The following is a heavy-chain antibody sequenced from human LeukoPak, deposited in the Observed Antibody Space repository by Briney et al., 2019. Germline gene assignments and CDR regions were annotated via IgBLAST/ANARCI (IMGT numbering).Heavy chain of an antibody. D-gene: IGHD3-16*01. CDR2: ISWNSGSI. CDR3: AKGASYGTYDAFDF. Sequence: ARSLRLSCAASGFTFDDYAMHWVRQAPGKGLEWVSGISWNSGSIGYADSVKGRFTISRDNAKSSLSLQMNSLRAEDMALYYCAKGASYGTYDAFDFWGQGTMVTVSS. J-gene: IGHJ3*01. V-gene: IGHV3-9*03. CDR1: GFTFDDYA.